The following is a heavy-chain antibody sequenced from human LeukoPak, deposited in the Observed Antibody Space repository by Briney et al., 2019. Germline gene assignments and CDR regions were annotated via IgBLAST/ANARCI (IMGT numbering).Heavy chain of an antibody. J-gene: IGHJ6*03. Sequence: SETLSLTCAVYGGSFSNYYWSWIRQSPGKGQEWIGEINDNGRINYNPSLMTRVTISIDTSKKQFSLTVNFVTAADTAVYYCARRWNYGTNYYMDVWDKGTTVTVSS. CDR1: GGSFSNYY. CDR2: INDNGRI. D-gene: IGHD1-7*01. CDR3: ARRWNYGTNYYMDV. V-gene: IGHV4-34*01.